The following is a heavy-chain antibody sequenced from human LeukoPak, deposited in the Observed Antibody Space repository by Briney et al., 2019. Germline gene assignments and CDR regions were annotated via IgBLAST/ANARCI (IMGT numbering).Heavy chain of an antibody. CDR3: ARGGNLSPGFDP. D-gene: IGHD4-23*01. CDR2: IYYSGST. Sequence: SETLSLTCTVSGGSISSYYWSWIRQPPGKGLEWIGYIYYSGSTNYNPSLKSRVTISVDTSKNQFSLKLSSMTAADTAVYYCARGGNLSPGFDPWGQGTLVTVSS. V-gene: IGHV4-59*01. J-gene: IGHJ5*02. CDR1: GGSISSYY.